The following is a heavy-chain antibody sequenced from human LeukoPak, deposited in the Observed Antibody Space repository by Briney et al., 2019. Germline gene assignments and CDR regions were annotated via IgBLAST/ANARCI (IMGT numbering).Heavy chain of an antibody. CDR1: GGSFSGYY. CDR2: INHSGST. CDR3: ARALGILTGPTIDY. J-gene: IGHJ4*02. D-gene: IGHD3-9*01. V-gene: IGHV4-34*01. Sequence: SETLSLTCAVYGGSFSGYYWSWIRQPPGKGLGWIGEINHSGSTNYNPSLKSRITISVDTSKNQFSLKLSSVTAADTAVYYCARALGILTGPTIDYWGQGTLVTVSS.